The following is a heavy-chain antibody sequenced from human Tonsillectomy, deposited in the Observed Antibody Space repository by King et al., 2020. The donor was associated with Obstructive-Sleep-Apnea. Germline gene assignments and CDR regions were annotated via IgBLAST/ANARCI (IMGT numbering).Heavy chain of an antibody. V-gene: IGHV3-30*18. CDR2: ISYDGSDK. D-gene: IGHD6-19*01. Sequence: VQLVESGGGVVQPGRSLRLSCAASGFTFSSYGMHWVRQAPGKGLEWVAVISYDGSDKYYADSVKGRFTISRDNSKNTLYLQMNSLRAEDTAVYYCAKEIAVAGPPPWYYYYYGMDVWGQGTTVTVSS. J-gene: IGHJ6*02. CDR1: GFTFSSYG. CDR3: AKEIAVAGPPPWYYYYYGMDV.